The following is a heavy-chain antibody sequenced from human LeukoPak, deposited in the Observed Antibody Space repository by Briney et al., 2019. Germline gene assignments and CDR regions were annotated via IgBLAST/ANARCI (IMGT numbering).Heavy chain of an antibody. CDR2: IYSGGST. CDR3: ARDPGSGSYYNSRHYYYYYGMDV. J-gene: IGHJ6*02. CDR1: GFTVSSNY. V-gene: IGHV3-66*01. Sequence: GGSLKLSCAAPGFTVSSNYMSWVRQAPGKGLEWASVIYSGGSTYYADSVKGRFTISRDNSKNTLYLQMNSLRAEDTAVYYCARDPGSGSYYNSRHYYYYYGMDVWGQGTTVTVSS. D-gene: IGHD3-10*01.